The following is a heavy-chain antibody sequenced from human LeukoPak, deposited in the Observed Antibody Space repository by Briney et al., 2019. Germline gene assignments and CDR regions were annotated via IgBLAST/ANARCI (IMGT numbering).Heavy chain of an antibody. D-gene: IGHD3-10*01. V-gene: IGHV4-30-2*01. CDR1: GVSISSGDYS. J-gene: IGHJ4*02. Sequence: SETLSLTCAVSGVSISSGDYSWSWIRQPPGKGLEWIGYIYSSGNTLYNPSLRSRATISLDRSKNQFSLRLRSVTAADTAVYYCAADSGSGSYRFDYWGQGTLVSVSS. CDR3: AADSGSGSYRFDY. CDR2: IYSSGNT.